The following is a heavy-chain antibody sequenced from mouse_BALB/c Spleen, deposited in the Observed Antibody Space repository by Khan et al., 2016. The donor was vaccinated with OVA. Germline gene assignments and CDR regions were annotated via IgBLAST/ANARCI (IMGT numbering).Heavy chain of an antibody. CDR3: ASYYRYPAWFAF. V-gene: IGHV1-4*01. CDR1: VYTFSNYT. J-gene: IGHJ3*01. Sequence: QVQLQQSGTELARPGASVKISCKTSVYTFSNYTMHWVKQRPGQGLEWIGYINPNTSYTYYNQKFNDKATLTTDKPSSTAYMQLSSLTSDDSAVYYCASYYRYPAWFAFWGQGTLVTVSA. D-gene: IGHD2-14*01. CDR2: INPNTSYT.